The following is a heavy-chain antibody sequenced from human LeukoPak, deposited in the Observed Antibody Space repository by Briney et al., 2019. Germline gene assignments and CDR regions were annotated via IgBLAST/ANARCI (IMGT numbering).Heavy chain of an antibody. D-gene: IGHD3-3*01. Sequence: SQTLSLTCTVSGGSISSGTYYWSWIRQPAGRGLEWIGRIYTDGKTSYNSFFKSRVTMSVDTSKSQFSLNMTSVTAADTAVYYCARSAYYDSAFDYWGQGTLVTVSS. CDR2: IYTDGKT. J-gene: IGHJ4*02. CDR1: GGSISSGTYY. V-gene: IGHV4-61*02. CDR3: ARSAYYDSAFDY.